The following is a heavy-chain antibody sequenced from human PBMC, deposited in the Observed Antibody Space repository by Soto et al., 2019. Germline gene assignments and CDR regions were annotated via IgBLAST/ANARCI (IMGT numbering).Heavy chain of an antibody. CDR3: AREVTIAFDDYYYYYGMDV. J-gene: IGHJ6*02. D-gene: IGHD4-4*01. CDR1: GDSVSSNSAA. V-gene: IGHV6-1*01. Sequence: PSQTLSLTCAISGDSVSSNSAAWNWIRQSPSRGLEWLGRTYYRSKWYNDYAVSVKSRITINPDTSKNQFSLQLNSVTPEDTAVYYCAREVTIAFDDYYYYYGMDVWGQGXTVTVSS. CDR2: TYYRSKWYN.